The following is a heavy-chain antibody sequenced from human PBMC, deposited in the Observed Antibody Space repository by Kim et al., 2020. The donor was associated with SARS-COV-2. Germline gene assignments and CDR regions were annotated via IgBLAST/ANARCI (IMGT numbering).Heavy chain of an antibody. J-gene: IGHJ4*02. V-gene: IGHV4-61*01. D-gene: IGHD5-12*01. Sequence: SETLSLTCIVSGGSVTSGRYFWAWIRQPPGTGLEWTAYISDTGTTNSNPSLQRRVTLSIDTSDNQFSLKLWSVTAADTAVYYCARACGYGDFDYLGQGTL. CDR3: ARACGYGDFDY. CDR2: ISDTGTT. CDR1: GGSVTSGRYF.